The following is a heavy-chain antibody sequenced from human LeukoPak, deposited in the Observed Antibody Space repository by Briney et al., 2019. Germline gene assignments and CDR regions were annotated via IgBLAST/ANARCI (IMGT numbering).Heavy chain of an antibody. J-gene: IGHJ4*02. CDR1: GFTFSSYA. V-gene: IGHV3-30-3*01. Sequence: GRSLRLSCAASGFTFSSYAMHWVRQAPGKGLEWVAVISYDGSNKYYADSVKGRFTISRDNSKNTLYLQMNSLRAVDTAVYYCAREKVRLPFDYWGQGTLVTVSS. CDR3: AREKVRLPFDY. CDR2: ISYDGSNK. D-gene: IGHD2-2*01.